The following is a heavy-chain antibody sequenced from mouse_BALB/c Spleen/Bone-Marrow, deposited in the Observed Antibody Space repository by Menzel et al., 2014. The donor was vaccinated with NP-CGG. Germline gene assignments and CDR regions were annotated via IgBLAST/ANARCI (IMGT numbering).Heavy chain of an antibody. Sequence: VQLVESGPGLVTPSQNLSIPCTVSGFSLTSYDINWIRQPPGKGLEWLGVIWTGGGTNYNSAFMSRLSISKDNSKSQVFLKMNSLQTDDTAIYYCVRESNFGLDYWGQGTTLTVSS. CDR2: IWTGGGT. CDR1: GFSLTSYD. CDR3: VRESNFGLDY. D-gene: IGHD4-1*02. J-gene: IGHJ2*01. V-gene: IGHV2-9-2*01.